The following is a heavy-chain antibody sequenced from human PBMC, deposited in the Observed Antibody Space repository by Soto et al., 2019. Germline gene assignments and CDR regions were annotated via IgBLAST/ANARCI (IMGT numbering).Heavy chain of an antibody. Sequence: GGSLRLSCAASGFTFSSYSMNWVRQAPGKGLEWVSSISSSSSYIYYADSVKGRFTISRDNAKNSLYLQMNSLRAEDTAVYYCARGPVAGTGGGYYFDYWGQGTLVTVSS. CDR2: ISSSSSYI. V-gene: IGHV3-21*01. CDR3: ARGPVAGTGGGYYFDY. CDR1: GFTFSSYS. J-gene: IGHJ4*02. D-gene: IGHD6-19*01.